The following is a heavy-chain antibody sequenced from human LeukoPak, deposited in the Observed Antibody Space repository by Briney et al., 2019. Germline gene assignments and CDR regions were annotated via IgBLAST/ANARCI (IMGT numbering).Heavy chain of an antibody. CDR3: ARDVYSGSYYEAGYYFDY. Sequence: PGGSLRLSCAASGFTVSSNYMSWVRQAPGKGLEWVSVIYSGGSTYYADSVKGRFTISRDNSKNTLYLQMNSLRAEDTAVYYCARDVYSGSYYEAGYYFDYWGQGTLVTVSS. CDR2: IYSGGST. D-gene: IGHD1-26*01. J-gene: IGHJ4*02. CDR1: GFTVSSNY. V-gene: IGHV3-53*05.